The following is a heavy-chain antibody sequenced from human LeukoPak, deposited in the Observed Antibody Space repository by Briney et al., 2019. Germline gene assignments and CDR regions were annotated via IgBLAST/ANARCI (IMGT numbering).Heavy chain of an antibody. V-gene: IGHV3-30*03. CDR2: ITYDGSNK. D-gene: IGHD5-18*01. CDR3: ARDGGYSYGGNWFDP. CDR1: GFSFKDYN. J-gene: IGHJ5*02. Sequence: GGSLRLSCAASGFSFKDYNMHWVRQAPGKGLEWVAVITYDGSNKYYTDSVKGRFTISRDNSKNTLYLQMNSLRAEDTAVYYCARDGGYSYGGNWFDPWGQGTLVTVSS.